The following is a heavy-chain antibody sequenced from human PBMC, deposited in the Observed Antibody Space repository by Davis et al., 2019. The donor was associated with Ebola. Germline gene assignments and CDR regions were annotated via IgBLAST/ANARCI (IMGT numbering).Heavy chain of an antibody. CDR1: GGSFSGYY. V-gene: IGHV4-34*01. D-gene: IGHD6-13*01. J-gene: IGHJ5*02. Sequence: SETLSLTCAVYGGSFSGYYWSWIRQPPGKGLEWIGEINHSGSTYYNPSLKSRVTISVDTSKNQFSLKLSSVTAADTAVYYCARLTLDSSSWYWVWFDPWGQGTLVTVSS. CDR3: ARLTLDSSSWYWVWFDP. CDR2: INHSGST.